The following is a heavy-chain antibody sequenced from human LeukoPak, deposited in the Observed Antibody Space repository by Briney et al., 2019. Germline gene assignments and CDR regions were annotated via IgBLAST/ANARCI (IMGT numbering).Heavy chain of an antibody. CDR1: GFTFSSYG. D-gene: IGHD2-15*01. CDR3: ARNFEYLGYSYLFDP. V-gene: IGHV3-33*01. J-gene: IGHJ5*02. CDR2: IWYDGSNK. Sequence: GGSLRLSCAASGFTFSSYGMHWVRQAPGKGLEWVAVIWYDGSNKYYADSVKGRFTISRDNSKNTLYLQMNSLRAEDTAVYYCARNFEYLGYSYLFDPWGQGTLVTVSS.